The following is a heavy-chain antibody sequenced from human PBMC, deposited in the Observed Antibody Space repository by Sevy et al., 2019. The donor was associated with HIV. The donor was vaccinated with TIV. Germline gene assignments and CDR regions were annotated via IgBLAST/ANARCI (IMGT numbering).Heavy chain of an antibody. CDR1: GFTFSSYW. D-gene: IGHD3-22*01. V-gene: IGHV3-7*01. CDR2: IKQDGSEK. J-gene: IGHJ6*03. Sequence: GGSLRLSCAASGFTFSSYWMSWVRQAPGKGLEWVANIKQDGSEKYYVDSVKGRFTISRDNAKNSLYLQMNSLRAEDTAVYYCARDYYDSSGYYYHYYYYMDVWGKGTTVTVSS. CDR3: ARDYYDSSGYYYHYYYYMDV.